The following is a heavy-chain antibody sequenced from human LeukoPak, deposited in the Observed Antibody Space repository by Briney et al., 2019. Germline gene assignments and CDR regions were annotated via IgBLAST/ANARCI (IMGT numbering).Heavy chain of an antibody. CDR3: ARDLIYGSGSRYGMDV. CDR2: INTNTGNP. J-gene: IGHJ6*02. Sequence: GASVKVSCKASGYTFTGYYMHWVRQAPGQGLEWMGWINTNTGNPTYAQGFTGRFVFSLDTSVSTAYLQISSLKAEDTAVYYCARDLIYGSGSRYGMDVWGQGTTVTVSS. CDR1: GYTFTGYY. D-gene: IGHD3-10*01. V-gene: IGHV7-4-1*02.